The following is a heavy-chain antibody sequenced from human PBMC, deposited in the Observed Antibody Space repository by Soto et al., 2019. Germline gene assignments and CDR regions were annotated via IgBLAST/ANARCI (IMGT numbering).Heavy chain of an antibody. CDR3: AKETRRGGAIVVVPAENYGYSGYDSDY. J-gene: IGHJ4*02. V-gene: IGHV3-23*01. Sequence: GGSLRLSCAASGFTFSSYAMSWVRQAPGKGLEWVSAISGSGGSTYYADSVKGRFTISRDNSKNTLYLQMNSLRAEDTAVYYCAKETRRGGAIVVVPAENYGYSGYDSDYWGQGTLVTVSS. D-gene: IGHD2-2*01. CDR2: ISGSGGST. CDR1: GFTFSSYA.